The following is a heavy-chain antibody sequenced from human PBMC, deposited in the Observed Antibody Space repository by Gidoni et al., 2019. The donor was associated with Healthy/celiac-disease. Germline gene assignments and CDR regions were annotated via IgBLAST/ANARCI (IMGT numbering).Heavy chain of an antibody. J-gene: IGHJ6*02. Sequence: QVQLVQAGAEVKKPGASVKVSCKAPGYTFTSYGLSWVRQAPGQGLEWMGWISAYNGNTNYAQKLQGRVTMTTDTSTSTAYMELRSLRSDDTAVYYCASHCSSTSCYTHSYYYYGMDVWGQGTTVTVSS. CDR2: ISAYNGNT. CDR1: GYTFTSYG. CDR3: ASHCSSTSCYTHSYYYYGMDV. V-gene: IGHV1-18*04. D-gene: IGHD2-2*02.